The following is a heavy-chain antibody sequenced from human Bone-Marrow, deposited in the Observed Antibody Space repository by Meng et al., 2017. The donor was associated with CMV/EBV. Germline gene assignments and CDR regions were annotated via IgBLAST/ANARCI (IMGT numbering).Heavy chain of an antibody. CDR3: ARLSYGEHYYYGMDV. Sequence: SETLSLTCTVSGCSISSYYWSWIRQPPGKGLEWIGYIYYSGSTNYNPSLKSRVTISVDTSKNQFSLKLSSVTAAETAVYYCARLSYGEHYYYGMDVWDQGTTITVSS. CDR1: GCSISSYY. J-gene: IGHJ6*02. V-gene: IGHV4-59*01. D-gene: IGHD4-17*01. CDR2: IYYSGST.